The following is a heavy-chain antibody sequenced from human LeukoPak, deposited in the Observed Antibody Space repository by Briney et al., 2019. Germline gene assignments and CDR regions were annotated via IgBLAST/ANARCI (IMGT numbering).Heavy chain of an antibody. CDR3: AKKRCSGGAIQFDY. J-gene: IGHJ4*02. CDR2: TRGSGDDT. V-gene: IGHV3-23*01. Sequence: GGSLILSCLASGFTFSSYGMSLVRQAPGKGLEGVSSTRGSGDDTYYADSVKGRLTLSRDNSKNTVYLQMNSLRADDVAVYYCAKKRCSGGAIQFDYWGQGSLVTVSS. CDR1: GFTFSSYG. D-gene: IGHD2-21*01.